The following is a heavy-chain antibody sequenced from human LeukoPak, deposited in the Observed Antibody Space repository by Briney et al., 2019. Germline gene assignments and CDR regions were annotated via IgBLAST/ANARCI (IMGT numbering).Heavy chain of an antibody. Sequence: GGSLRLSCAASGFTFSSYGMIWVRQATGKGLEWASAISGSGGSTYYADSVKGRFTISRDNSKNTLYLQMNSLRAEDTAVYYCANSPNDYYDSSGYHHYWGQGTLVTVSS. V-gene: IGHV3-23*01. CDR2: ISGSGGST. CDR3: ANSPNDYYDSSGYHHY. J-gene: IGHJ4*02. D-gene: IGHD3-22*01. CDR1: GFTFSSYG.